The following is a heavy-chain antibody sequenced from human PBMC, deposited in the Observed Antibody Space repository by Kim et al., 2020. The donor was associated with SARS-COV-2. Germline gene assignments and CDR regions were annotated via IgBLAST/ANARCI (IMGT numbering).Heavy chain of an antibody. J-gene: IGHJ4*02. V-gene: IGHV3-30*18. Sequence: GGSLRLSCAASGFTFSSYGMHWVRQAPGKGLEWVAVISYDGSNKYYADSVKGRFTISRDNSKNTLYLQMNSLRAEDTAGYYCAKESVVVVTAIFDYWGQG. D-gene: IGHD2-21*02. CDR1: GFTFSSYG. CDR3: AKESVVVVTAIFDY. CDR2: ISYDGSNK.